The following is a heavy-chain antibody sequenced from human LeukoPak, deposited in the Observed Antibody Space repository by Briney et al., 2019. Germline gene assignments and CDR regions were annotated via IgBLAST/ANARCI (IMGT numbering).Heavy chain of an antibody. CDR1: LSTFRANW. CDR3: GRGGVVVGAIDI. Sequence: PGGSLRLSCAASLSTFRANWMHWVRQAPGKGLVGVARINSDGSSTTYADSVEGRFTVSRDNAKNTLYLQINSLRAEDTAVYYCGRGGVVVGAIDIWGQGTMVTVSS. CDR2: INSDGSST. D-gene: IGHD2-15*01. J-gene: IGHJ3*02. V-gene: IGHV3-74*01.